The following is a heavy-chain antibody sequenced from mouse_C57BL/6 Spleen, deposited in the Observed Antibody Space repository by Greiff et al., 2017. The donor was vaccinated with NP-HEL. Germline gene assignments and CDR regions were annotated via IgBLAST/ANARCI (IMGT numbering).Heavy chain of an antibody. CDR1: GYAFSSSW. V-gene: IGHV1-82*01. Sequence: VQLQQSGPELVKPGASVKISCKASGYAFSSSWMNWVKQRPGKGLEWIGRIYPGDGDTNYNGKFKGKATLTADKSSSTAYMQLSSLTSEDSAVYFCARGDYYGSSYDFEYWGQGTTLTVAS. CDR2: IYPGDGDT. J-gene: IGHJ2*01. CDR3: ARGDYYGSSYDFEY. D-gene: IGHD1-1*01.